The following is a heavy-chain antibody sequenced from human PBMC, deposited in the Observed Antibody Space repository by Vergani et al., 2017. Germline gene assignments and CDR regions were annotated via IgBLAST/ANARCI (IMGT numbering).Heavy chain of an antibody. Sequence: QVQLVQSGAEVKKPGASVKVSCKASGYTFTSYGISWVRQAPGQALEWMGWISAYNGNINYVQKLQVRVTMTTVTSTSTAYMDLRSLRSDDTAVYYCARDDSRGFIWGEGTLVTVSS. CDR1: GYTFTSYG. CDR3: ARDDSRGFI. J-gene: IGHJ4*02. CDR2: ISAYNGNI. D-gene: IGHD6-19*01. V-gene: IGHV1-18*01.